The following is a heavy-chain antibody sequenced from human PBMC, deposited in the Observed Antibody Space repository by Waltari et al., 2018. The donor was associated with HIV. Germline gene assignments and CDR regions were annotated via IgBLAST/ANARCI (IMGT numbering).Heavy chain of an antibody. J-gene: IGHJ4*02. V-gene: IGHV3-7*03. CDR2: IIQDSSER. CDR1: GFPFGSFS. CDR3: AREVSGSPYYFNY. Sequence: EVQLVESGGGLVQPGGSRQLSCLTSGFPFGSFSMRWVRQAPGNGLEWVANIIQDSSERKYVDSVKGRFTIYRDNANNSLFLYVSSLRTEDTALYYCAREVSGSPYYFNYWGQGALLTVSS. D-gene: IGHD6-19*01.